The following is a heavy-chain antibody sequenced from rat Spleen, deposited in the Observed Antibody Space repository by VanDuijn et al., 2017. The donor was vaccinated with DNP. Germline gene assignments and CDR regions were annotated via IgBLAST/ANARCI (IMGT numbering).Heavy chain of an antibody. CDR3: ARSDYSDGSFYYGYFDH. Sequence: QVQLTESGPGLVQPSETLSLTCTVPGFSLSGYSVYWVRQPSGKGLEWMGRMRYNGDTSYNSDLKSRLSISRDTSKNQVFLKMNSLQTEDTAMYFCARSDYSDGSFYYGYFDHWGQGVMVTVSS. D-gene: IGHD1-12*02. V-gene: IGHV2-8*01. J-gene: IGHJ2*01. CDR1: GFSLSGYS. CDR2: MRYNGDT.